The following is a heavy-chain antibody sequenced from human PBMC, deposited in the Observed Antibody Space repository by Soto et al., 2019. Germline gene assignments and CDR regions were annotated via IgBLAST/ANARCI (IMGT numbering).Heavy chain of an antibody. J-gene: IGHJ3*02. CDR2: ISDEGSKK. CDR3: ANEGPRETRSADSSGYSHAFDI. CDR1: GFTFSSYG. V-gene: IGHV3-30*18. D-gene: IGHD3-22*01. Sequence: QVQLKESGGGVVQPGRSLRLSCAASGFTFSSYGRHWVRQAPGKGLEWVAVISDEGSKKYYADSVKGRVTISRDNSKKKRYMQMNSLRAEDTAVYYCANEGPRETRSADSSGYSHAFDIWGQGTMVTVSS.